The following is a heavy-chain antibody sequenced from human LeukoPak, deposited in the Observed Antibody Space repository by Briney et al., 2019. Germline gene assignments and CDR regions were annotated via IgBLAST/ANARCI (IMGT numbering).Heavy chain of an antibody. J-gene: IGHJ4*02. D-gene: IGHD5-12*01. V-gene: IGHV3-48*04. CDR2: ISSSGSTI. CDR1: GFTFSSYS. CDR3: AGGYSGYDYDEQFAPHPGFDY. Sequence: GGSLRLSCAASGFTFSSYSMSWIRQAPGKGLEWVSYISSSGSTIYYADSVKGRFTISRDNAKNSLYLQMNSLRAEDTAVYYCAGGYSGYDYDEQFAPHPGFDYWGQGTLVTVSS.